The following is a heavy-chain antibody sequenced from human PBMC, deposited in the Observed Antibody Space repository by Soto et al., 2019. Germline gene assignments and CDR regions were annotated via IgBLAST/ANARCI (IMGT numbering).Heavy chain of an antibody. CDR3: ARQGYDYIWGSYGGGYYYMDV. Sequence: SETLSLTCTVSGGSISSYYWSWIRQPPGKGLEWIGYIYYSGSTNYNPSLKSRVTISVDTSKNQFSLKLSSVTAADTAVYYCARQGYDYIWGSYGGGYYYMDVWGKGTTVTVSS. V-gene: IGHV4-59*01. J-gene: IGHJ6*03. CDR1: GGSISSYY. CDR2: IYYSGST. D-gene: IGHD3-16*01.